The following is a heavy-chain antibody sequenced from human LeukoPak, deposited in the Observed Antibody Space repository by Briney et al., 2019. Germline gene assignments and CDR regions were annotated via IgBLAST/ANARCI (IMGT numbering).Heavy chain of an antibody. CDR1: GFTFSSYT. V-gene: IGHV3-48*04. CDR3: ARGAASFDY. CDR2: IGTSSTTI. Sequence: GGSLRLSCAASGFTFSSYTMNWVRQPPGKGLEWVSNIGTSSTTIYYADSVKGRFTISRDNAKNSLYLQMNSLRAEDTAVYYCARGAASFDYWGQGTLVTVSS. J-gene: IGHJ4*02.